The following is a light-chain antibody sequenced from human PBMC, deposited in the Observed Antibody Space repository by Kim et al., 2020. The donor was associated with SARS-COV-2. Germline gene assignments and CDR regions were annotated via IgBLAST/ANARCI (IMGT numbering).Light chain of an antibody. CDR2: QDS. CDR3: QESDSSTDVI. Sequence: PGQSDGIDLAGDEWGDGYDCWYEQKPGNCPVLVIYQDSKRTSGIHERFSGCNTGNTATLTISGAQAMDEADYYCQESDSSTDVIFGGGTQLTVL. V-gene: IGLV3-1*01. J-gene: IGLJ2*01. CDR1: EWGDGY.